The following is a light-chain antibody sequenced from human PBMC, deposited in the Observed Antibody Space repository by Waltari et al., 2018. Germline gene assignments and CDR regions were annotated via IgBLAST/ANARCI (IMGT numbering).Light chain of an antibody. V-gene: IGKV1D-12*01. CDR1: QGINNW. CDR3: QQTNSIPYT. CDR2: EGS. Sequence: DIQMTQSPSSVSASVGDRVTITCRASQGINNWLVWYQQKPGKAPNVLIYEGSTLQSGVPSRFGGSVSGTDFTLTISSLQPEDFATYYCQQTNSIPYTFGQGTKLEI. J-gene: IGKJ2*01.